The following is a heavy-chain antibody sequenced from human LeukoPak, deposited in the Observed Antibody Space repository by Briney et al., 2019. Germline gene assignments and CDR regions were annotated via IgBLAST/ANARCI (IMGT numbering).Heavy chain of an antibody. J-gene: IGHJ5*02. CDR3: ARVVAAAGNNWFDP. Sequence: SETLSLTCTVSGFSISSTNYYWAWIRQPPGKGLEWIGEINHSGSTNYNPSLKSRVTISVDTSKNQFSLKLNSVSAADTAVYCCARVVAAAGNNWFDPWGQGTLVTVSS. CDR1: GFSISSTNYY. D-gene: IGHD6-13*01. V-gene: IGHV4-39*07. CDR2: INHSGST.